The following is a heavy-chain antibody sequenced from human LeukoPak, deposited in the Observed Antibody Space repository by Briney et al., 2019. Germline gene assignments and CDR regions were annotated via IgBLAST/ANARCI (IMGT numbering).Heavy chain of an antibody. J-gene: IGHJ5*02. V-gene: IGHV4-59*01. CDR3: ARLYGNWFDP. D-gene: IGHD2-8*01. CDR2: IYYSGST. Sequence: SETLSLTCPVCGGSISSYYWSWIRQPPGKGLEWIGYIYYSGSTNYNPSLKSRVTISVDTSKNQFSLKLSSVTAADTAVYYCARLYGNWFDPWGQGTLVTVSS. CDR1: GGSISSYY.